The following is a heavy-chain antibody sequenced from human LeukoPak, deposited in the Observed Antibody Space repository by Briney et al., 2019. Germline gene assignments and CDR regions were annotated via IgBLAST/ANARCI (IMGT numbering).Heavy chain of an antibody. CDR1: GGSIFTTDW. V-gene: IGHV4-4*02. CDR3: ARDCSGGTCKRGGGSDAFDF. Sequence: SETLSLTCAVSGGSIFTTDWWSWVRQTPGEGLEWIGEIYFNGLTNYNPSLRSRASMSVDTSNNQFSLRLPSVTAADSALYYCARDCSGGTCKRGGGSDAFDFWGQGTLVTVSS. D-gene: IGHD2-15*01. J-gene: IGHJ3*01. CDR2: IYFNGLT.